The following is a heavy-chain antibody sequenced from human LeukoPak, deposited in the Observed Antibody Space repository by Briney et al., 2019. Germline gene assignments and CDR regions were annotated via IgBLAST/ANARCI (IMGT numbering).Heavy chain of an antibody. V-gene: IGHV3-48*03. Sequence: GGSLRLSCAASGFTFSSYEMNWVRQAPGKGLEWVSYISSSGAAIYYADSVEGRFTISRDDAKNSLYMQMSSLRAEDTAVYYWARGVLYSNGWYMRGYFDYWGQGTLVTVSS. D-gene: IGHD6-19*01. J-gene: IGHJ4*02. CDR2: ISSSGAAI. CDR3: ARGVLYSNGWYMRGYFDY. CDR1: GFTFSSYE.